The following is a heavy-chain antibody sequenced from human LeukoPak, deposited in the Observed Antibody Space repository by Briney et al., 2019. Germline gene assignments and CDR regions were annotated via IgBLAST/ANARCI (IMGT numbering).Heavy chain of an antibody. CDR1: GFTFSSYA. D-gene: IGHD3-3*02. Sequence: GSLRLSCAASGFTFSSYAMSWVRQPPGKGLEWIESIYYGGSTYYNPSLRSRVTISVDTSKNQFSLKLRSVTAADTAVYYCARLGHYWSVIDYWGQGTLVTVSS. CDR3: ARLGHYWSVIDY. J-gene: IGHJ4*02. CDR2: IYYGGST. V-gene: IGHV4-39*01.